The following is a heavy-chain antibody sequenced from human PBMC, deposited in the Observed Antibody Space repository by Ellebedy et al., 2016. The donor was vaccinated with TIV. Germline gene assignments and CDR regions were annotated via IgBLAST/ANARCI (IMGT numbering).Heavy chain of an antibody. J-gene: IGHJ1*01. Sequence: SETLSLXXTVSGGSISSYYWSWIRQPPGKGLEWIGYIYYSGSTNYNPSLKSRVTISVDTSKNQFSLKLSSVTAADTAVYYCARGVVVVAATPPYFQHWGQGTLVTVSS. D-gene: IGHD2-15*01. CDR1: GGSISSYY. V-gene: IGHV4-59*12. CDR2: IYYSGST. CDR3: ARGVVVVAATPPYFQH.